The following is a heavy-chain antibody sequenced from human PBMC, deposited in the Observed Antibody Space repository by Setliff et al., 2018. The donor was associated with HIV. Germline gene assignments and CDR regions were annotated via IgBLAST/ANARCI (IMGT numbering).Heavy chain of an antibody. CDR3: ARRIDNSGSFPDKNWFDT. V-gene: IGHV4-4*09. CDR1: GGSISSYC. CDR2: IFTSGST. Sequence: PSETLSLTCTVSGGSISSYCWNWIRQPPGRGLEWIGYIFTSGSTKYNPSLQSRVTMSIDTSKNQFSLKLTSVTAADTAVCYCARRIDNSGSFPDKNWFDTWGQGSLVTVSS. J-gene: IGHJ5*02. D-gene: IGHD3-10*01.